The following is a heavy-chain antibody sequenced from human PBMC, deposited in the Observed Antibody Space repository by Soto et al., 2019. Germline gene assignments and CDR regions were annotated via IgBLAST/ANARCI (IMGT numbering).Heavy chain of an antibody. CDR2: IDPSDSYV. D-gene: IGHD3-22*01. V-gene: IGHV5-10-1*01. CDR3: AGDDSATYYQDY. CDR1: GYSFTTYW. J-gene: IGHJ4*02. Sequence: EVQLVQSGAEVKKPGEPLRISCQGSGYSFTTYWITWVRQMPGKGLEWMGRIDPSDSYVHYSPSFQGHVTISADKSSSTAYLQWSGRKAAGTAMYYCAGDDSATYYQDYWGQGTVVTVPP.